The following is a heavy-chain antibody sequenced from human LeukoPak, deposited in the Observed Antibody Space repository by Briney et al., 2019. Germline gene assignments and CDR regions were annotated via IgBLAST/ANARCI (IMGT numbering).Heavy chain of an antibody. CDR2: IIPILGIA. Sequence: VASVKVSCKASGGTFSSYAISWVRQAPGQGLEWMGRIIPILGIANYAQKFQGRVTITADKSTSTAYMELSSLRSEDTAVYYCARETDYSNYVKAFDIWGQGTMVTVSS. D-gene: IGHD4-11*01. J-gene: IGHJ3*02. CDR1: GGTFSSYA. CDR3: ARETDYSNYVKAFDI. V-gene: IGHV1-69*04.